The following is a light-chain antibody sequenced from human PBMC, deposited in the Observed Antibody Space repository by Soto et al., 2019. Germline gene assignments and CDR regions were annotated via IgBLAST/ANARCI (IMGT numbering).Light chain of an antibody. V-gene: IGLV2-14*01. CDR3: TSYSRYRVLV. CDR1: SSDIGGYTY. Sequence: QSVLTQPASVSGSLGQSITISCTGTSSDIGGYTYFSWYQQHPGKAPKLIIFEVSNLPSGVSDRFSGSNSGNTASLTISGLQAEDEDDYYCTSYSRYRVLVFGGGTKVTVL. J-gene: IGLJ3*02. CDR2: EVS.